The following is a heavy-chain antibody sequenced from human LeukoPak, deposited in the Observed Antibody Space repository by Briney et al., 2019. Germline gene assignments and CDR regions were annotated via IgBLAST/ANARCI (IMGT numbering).Heavy chain of an antibody. D-gene: IGHD6-13*01. CDR3: ARTSSWYAGAWFDS. CDR1: RGSIRTADYY. J-gene: IGHJ5*01. CDR2: IYFSGTP. Sequence: SETMSLTCTVSRGSIRTADYYWDWVRQPPGEGLEWLGSIYFSGTPYFNPSLKSRVAVSIDTSKNQFSLKVTSVNASDTAVYFCARTSSWYAGAWFDSWGQGTLVTVSS. V-gene: IGHV4-39*01.